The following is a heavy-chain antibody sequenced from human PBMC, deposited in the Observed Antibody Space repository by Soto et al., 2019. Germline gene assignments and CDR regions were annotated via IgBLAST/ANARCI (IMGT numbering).Heavy chain of an antibody. J-gene: IGHJ4*02. CDR1: GGSFGNSA. CDR3: ATGVIWIGYFTVDS. V-gene: IGHV1-69*01. Sequence: QEQLVQSGAEVKKPGSSVKISCKASGGSFGNSAINWVRQTPGQGLEWVGGFIPVYRTLNFAQKFQGRVTITAHESTGTAYKTLSCLASNDAAVYYCATGVIWIGYFTVDSWGQGTRVTVSS. CDR2: FIPVYRTL. D-gene: IGHD3-3*01.